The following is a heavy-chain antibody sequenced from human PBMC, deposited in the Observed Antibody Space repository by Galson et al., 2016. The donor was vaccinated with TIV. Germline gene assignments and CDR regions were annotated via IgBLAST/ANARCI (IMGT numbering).Heavy chain of an antibody. CDR1: GFTFRGYV. J-gene: IGHJ3*02. V-gene: IGHV3-23*01. Sequence: SLRLSCAATGFTFRGYVMSWVRQAPGKGLEWVSTVSLSGGFTYYADSVKGRFTISRDNSKYTLYLQMNALRAEDTAMYYCAESGEGGDYSWDGFDIWGQGTVVIVS. D-gene: IGHD2-21*02. CDR2: VSLSGGFT. CDR3: AESGEGGDYSWDGFDI.